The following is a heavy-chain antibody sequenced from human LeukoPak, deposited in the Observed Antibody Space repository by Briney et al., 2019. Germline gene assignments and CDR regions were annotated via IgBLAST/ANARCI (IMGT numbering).Heavy chain of an antibody. CDR2: IKQDGSEK. V-gene: IGHV3-7*01. Sequence: GGSLRLSCAASGFIFSSYWMSWVRQAPGKGLEWVANIKQDGSEKYYVDSVKGRFTISRDNAKNTLYLQMNSLRAEDTAVYYCARAVAGTYFDSWGQGTLVTVSS. D-gene: IGHD6-19*01. J-gene: IGHJ4*02. CDR3: ARAVAGTYFDS. CDR1: GFIFSSYW.